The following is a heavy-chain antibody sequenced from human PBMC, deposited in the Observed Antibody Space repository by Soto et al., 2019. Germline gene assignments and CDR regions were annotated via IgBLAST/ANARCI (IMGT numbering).Heavy chain of an antibody. D-gene: IGHD3-22*01. CDR1: GGTFDMYA. CDR3: AIGPYTMTGSYFDF. Sequence: QVQVVQSGAEVKKPGSSVKVSCRVSGGTFDMYALTWVRQAPGQGLEWMGTIIPTLSILKYAKKFQGRVTITAGGSTSTTYLELSRLSSDDTALYYCAIGPYTMTGSYFDFWGQGTLVTVSA. J-gene: IGHJ4*02. CDR2: IIPTLSIL. V-gene: IGHV1-69*18.